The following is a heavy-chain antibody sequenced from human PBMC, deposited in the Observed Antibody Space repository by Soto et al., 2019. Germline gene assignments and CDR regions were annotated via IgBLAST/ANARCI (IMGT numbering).Heavy chain of an antibody. Sequence: QLQLVQSGAEARKPGASVKVSCKASGYTFPTSTISWVRQAPGQGLEWMGWIKAYSGNTNYAQKLQGRVTMTTDTSTNTAYMELRSLTTDDTAIYSCAIADYGDDDYWGQGTLVPVSS. D-gene: IGHD4-17*01. CDR2: IKAYSGNT. CDR1: GYTFPTST. V-gene: IGHV1-18*01. CDR3: AIADYGDDDY. J-gene: IGHJ4*02.